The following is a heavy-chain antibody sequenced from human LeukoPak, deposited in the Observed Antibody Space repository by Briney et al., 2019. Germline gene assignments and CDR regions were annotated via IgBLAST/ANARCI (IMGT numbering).Heavy chain of an antibody. CDR3: TRDRLPYCSNGCTMVNYYGVDV. V-gene: IGHV3-11*01. Sequence: GGSLRLSCTASGFTFSDYFMSWIRQAPGKGLEWISQISRSGTTIYYADSVRGRFTISRDNAKNSLYLQMSSLRAEDTAVYYCTRDRLPYCSNGCTMVNYYGVDVWGQGTTVTVSS. CDR1: GFTFSDYF. D-gene: IGHD2-8*01. J-gene: IGHJ6*02. CDR2: ISRSGTTI.